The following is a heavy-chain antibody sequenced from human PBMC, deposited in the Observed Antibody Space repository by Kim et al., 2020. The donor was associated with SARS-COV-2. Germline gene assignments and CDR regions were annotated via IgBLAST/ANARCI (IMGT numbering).Heavy chain of an antibody. CDR2: ISGSGGST. J-gene: IGHJ4*02. D-gene: IGHD6-13*01. V-gene: IGHV3-23*01. CDR3: AKSRIAAAGTRPYYFDY. CDR1: GFTFSSYA. Sequence: GGSLRLSCAASGFTFSSYAMSWVRQAPGKGLEWVSAISGSGGSTYYADSVKGRFTISRDNSKNTLYLQMNSLRAEDTAVYYCAKSRIAAAGTRPYYFDYWGQGTLVTVSS.